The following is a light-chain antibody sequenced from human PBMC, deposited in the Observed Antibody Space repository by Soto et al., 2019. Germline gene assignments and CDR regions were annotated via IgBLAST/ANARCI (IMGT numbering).Light chain of an antibody. CDR1: QSVSSK. CDR2: GAS. J-gene: IGKJ5*01. Sequence: IVMTQSPATLSVSPGERAVLSCRASQSVSSKLAWYQQKPGQAPRLLIYGASSRATGIPARFIGSGSATEFTLTISSLQSEDFAVYYCQQYNNWPPITFGQGTRLEIK. V-gene: IGKV3-15*01. CDR3: QQYNNWPPIT.